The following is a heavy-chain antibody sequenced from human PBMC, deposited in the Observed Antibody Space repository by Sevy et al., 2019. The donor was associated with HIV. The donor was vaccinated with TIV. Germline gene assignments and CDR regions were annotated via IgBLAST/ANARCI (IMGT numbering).Heavy chain of an antibody. J-gene: IGHJ4*02. CDR3: ARDSTVRGQNSFYFDY. D-gene: IGHD3-10*01. Sequence: ASVKVSCKASGYTFTSYYMHWVRQAPGQGLEWMGIINPSGGSTSYAQKFQGRVTMTRDTSTSTVYMGLSSLRSEDTAVYYCARDSTVRGQNSFYFDYWGQGTLVTVSS. V-gene: IGHV1-46*01. CDR2: INPSGGST. CDR1: GYTFTSYY.